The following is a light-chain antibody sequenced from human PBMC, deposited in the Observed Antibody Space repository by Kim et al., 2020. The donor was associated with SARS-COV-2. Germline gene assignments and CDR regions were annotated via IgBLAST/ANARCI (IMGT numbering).Light chain of an antibody. CDR3: VSWDDSLNGVV. V-gene: IGLV1-44*01. J-gene: IGLJ2*01. Sequence: ELTQPPSASGTPGQKFIIFCSGSNSNIGRNSVNWYQHLPGTAPKLLIYNNHQRPSGVPDRFSGSKSGTSASLAISGLQSEDEADYYCVSWDDSLNGVVFGGGTQLTVL. CDR2: NNH. CDR1: NSNIGRNS.